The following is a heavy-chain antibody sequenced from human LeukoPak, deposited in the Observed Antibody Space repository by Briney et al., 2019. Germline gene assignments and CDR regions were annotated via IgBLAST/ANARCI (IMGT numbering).Heavy chain of an antibody. D-gene: IGHD3-22*01. CDR3: ARERNPWDHDRSTYYQFFDY. J-gene: IGHJ4*02. Sequence: GGSLRLSCTASGFTLSDYYMSWIRQAPGEGLEWVSYISDGGDTYNADSVKGRFTISRDNAKNSLYLQMNRLRAEDTAVYYCARERNPWDHDRSTYYQFFDYWGQGTLVTVSS. CDR1: GFTLSDYY. CDR2: ISDGGDT. V-gene: IGHV3-11*01.